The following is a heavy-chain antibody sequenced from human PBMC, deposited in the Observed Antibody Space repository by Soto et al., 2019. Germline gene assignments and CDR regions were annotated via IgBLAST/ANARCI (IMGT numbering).Heavy chain of an antibody. CDR2: ISYDGSNK. J-gene: IGHJ4*02. CDR1: GFTFSSYG. D-gene: IGHD3-3*01. V-gene: IGHV3-30*18. CDR3: AKDSWEWLQYYFDY. Sequence: GGSLRLSCAASGFTFSSYGMHWVRQALGKGLEWVAVISYDGSNKYYADSVKGRFTISRDNSKNTLYLQMNSLRAEDTAVYYCAKDSWEWLQYYFDYWGQGTLVTVSS.